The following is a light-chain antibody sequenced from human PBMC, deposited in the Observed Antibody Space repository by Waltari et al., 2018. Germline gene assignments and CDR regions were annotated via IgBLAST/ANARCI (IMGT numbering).Light chain of an antibody. Sequence: DIQMTQSPSSLSASLGDSVTITCRASQSITTYLNWYQQNPGKPPKVLIYAASNLQSGVPSRFSGSGYGTHFTLTISSLQPEDFATYYCQQGYSPPWTIGQGTKVEIK. CDR1: QSITTY. J-gene: IGKJ1*01. V-gene: IGKV1-39*01. CDR2: AAS. CDR3: QQGYSPPWT.